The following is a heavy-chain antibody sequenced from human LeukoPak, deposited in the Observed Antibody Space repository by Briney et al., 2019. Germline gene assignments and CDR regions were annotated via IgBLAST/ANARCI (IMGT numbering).Heavy chain of an antibody. V-gene: IGHV3-33*01. CDR2: IWYDGSNK. J-gene: IGHJ4*02. Sequence: PGGSLRLSCAASGFTFSSYGMHWVRQAPGKGLAWVAVIWYDGSNKYYADSGKGRFTVSTDNSKNTLYLQMNSLTAEQTAVYYCASSLASYQIRTDYWGQGTLVTVSS. CDR1: GFTFSSYG. CDR3: ASSLASYQIRTDY. D-gene: IGHD2-2*01.